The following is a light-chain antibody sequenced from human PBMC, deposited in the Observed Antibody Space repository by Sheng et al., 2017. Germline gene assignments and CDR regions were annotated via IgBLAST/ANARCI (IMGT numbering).Light chain of an antibody. CDR1: QSVSSSY. V-gene: IGKV3-20*01. CDR2: GAS. J-gene: IGKJ4*01. Sequence: EIVLTQSPGILSLSPGERATLSCRASQSVSSSYLAWYQQKPGQAPRLLIYGASSRATGIPDRFSGSGSGTDFTLTISRLEPKDFAVYYCQQYGTSPLTFGGGTKVEIK. CDR3: QQYGTSPLT.